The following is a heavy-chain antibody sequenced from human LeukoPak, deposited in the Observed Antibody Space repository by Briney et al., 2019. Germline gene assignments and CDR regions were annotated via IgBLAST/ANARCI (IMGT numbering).Heavy chain of an antibody. CDR2: IYSTGRS. V-gene: IGHV4-61*02. D-gene: IGHD6-19*01. J-gene: IGHJ2*01. CDR1: GGSISSGTYY. Sequence: SETLSLTCSVSGGSISSGTYYWSWIRKPAGKELEWIGRIYSTGRSNYNPSLMSRVTISVDTSKNQFSLRLSSVTAADPAVYYCARHLIDSSGWPRYFDLWGRGTLVTVSS. CDR3: ARHLIDSSGWPRYFDL.